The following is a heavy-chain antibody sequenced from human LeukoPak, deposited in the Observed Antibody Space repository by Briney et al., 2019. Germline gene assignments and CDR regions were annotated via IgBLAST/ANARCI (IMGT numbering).Heavy chain of an antibody. D-gene: IGHD3-10*01. Sequence: GGSLRLSCAASGFTVSRNYMSWVRQAPGKGLEWVANIKQDGSEKYYVDSVKGRFTISRDNAKNSLYLQMNSLRAEDTAVYYCARLWFGEFLTYAFDIWGQGTMVTVSS. V-gene: IGHV3-7*01. CDR1: GFTVSRNY. J-gene: IGHJ3*02. CDR2: IKQDGSEK. CDR3: ARLWFGEFLTYAFDI.